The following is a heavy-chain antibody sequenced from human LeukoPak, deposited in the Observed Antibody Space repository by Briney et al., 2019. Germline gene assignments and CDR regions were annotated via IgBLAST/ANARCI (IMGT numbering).Heavy chain of an antibody. Sequence: ASVKVSCKASGYTFTGYYMHWVRQAPGQGLEWMGWINAGNGNTKYSQKFQGRVTITRDTSASTAYMEPSSLRSEDTAAYYCARDGGNFDYWGQGTLVTVSS. D-gene: IGHD4-23*01. CDR3: ARDGGNFDY. CDR1: GYTFTGYY. V-gene: IGHV1-3*01. J-gene: IGHJ4*02. CDR2: INAGNGNT.